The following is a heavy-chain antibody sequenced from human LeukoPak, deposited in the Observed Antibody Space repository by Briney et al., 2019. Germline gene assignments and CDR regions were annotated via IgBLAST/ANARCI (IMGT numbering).Heavy chain of an antibody. J-gene: IGHJ6*02. CDR1: GFTFSSYA. CDR2: ISGSGGST. Sequence: GGSLRLSCAASGFTFSSYAMSWVRQAPGKGLEWVSAISGSGGSTYYADSVKGRFTISRDNSKNTLYLQMNSLRAEDTAVHYCANAFPLPTYYYYGMDVWGQGTTVTVSS. V-gene: IGHV3-23*01. CDR3: ANAFPLPTYYYYGMDV.